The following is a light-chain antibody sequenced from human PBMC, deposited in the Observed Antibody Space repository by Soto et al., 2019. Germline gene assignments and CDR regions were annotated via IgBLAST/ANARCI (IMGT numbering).Light chain of an antibody. J-gene: IGLJ2*01. CDR1: GSDVGGYNY. Sequence: QPALTQPASVSGSPGQSLTISCTGTGSDVGGYNYVSWYQRRPGKAPKLMIYDVSNRPSGVSNRFSGSKSGSTASLTISGLQTEDEADYYCCSYTSSFTAVFGGGTRSPS. V-gene: IGLV2-14*01. CDR2: DVS. CDR3: CSYTSSFTAV.